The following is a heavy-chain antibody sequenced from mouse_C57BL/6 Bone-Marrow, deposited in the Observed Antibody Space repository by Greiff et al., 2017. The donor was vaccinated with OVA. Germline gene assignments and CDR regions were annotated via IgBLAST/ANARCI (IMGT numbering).Heavy chain of an antibody. J-gene: IGHJ1*03. V-gene: IGHV3-6*01. CDR2: ISYDGSN. CDR3: ARGTPGYFDV. CDR1: GYSITSGYY. Sequence: EVKLQESGPGLVKPSQSLSLNCSVTGYSITSGYYWNWIRQFPGNKLEWMGYISYDGSNNYNPSLKNRISITRDTSKNQFFLKLNSVTTEDTATYYCARGTPGYFDVWGTGTTVTVSS.